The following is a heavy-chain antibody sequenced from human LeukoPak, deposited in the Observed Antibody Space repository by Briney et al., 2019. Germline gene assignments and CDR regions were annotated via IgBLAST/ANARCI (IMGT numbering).Heavy chain of an antibody. V-gene: IGHV4-59*01. J-gene: IGHJ6*03. CDR1: GGSMRNYY. CDR3: ARAPFYCYMDV. Sequence: PSETLSLTRTLSGGSMRNYYWSWIPQPPGPGLEWIAYILYSGSTNYNTSLKSRVTISIDTSKSQISRKLSSWTPAPTAVYYCARAPFYCYMDVWGKGATVTVSS. CDR2: ILYSGST.